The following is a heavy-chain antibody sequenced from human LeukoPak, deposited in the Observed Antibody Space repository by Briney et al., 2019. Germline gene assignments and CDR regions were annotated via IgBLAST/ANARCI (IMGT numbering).Heavy chain of an antibody. CDR3: ATARRYFDWLLFGWFDP. V-gene: IGHV4-34*01. J-gene: IGHJ5*02. Sequence: SETLSLTCAVYGGSFSGYYWSWIRQPPGKGLEWIGEINHSGSTNYNPSLKSRVTISVDTSKNQFSLKLSSVTAADTAVYYCATARRYFDWLLFGWFDPWGQGTLVTVSS. D-gene: IGHD3-9*01. CDR2: INHSGST. CDR1: GGSFSGYY.